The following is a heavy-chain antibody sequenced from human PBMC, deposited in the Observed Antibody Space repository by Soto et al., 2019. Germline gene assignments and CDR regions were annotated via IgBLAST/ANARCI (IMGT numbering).Heavy chain of an antibody. CDR2: ISWDGGSI. D-gene: IGHD2-21*01. J-gene: IGHJ5*01. Sequence: PGGSLRLSCEASGFTFDGYMMHWVRQAPGKGLEWISLISWDGGSIDYADSIKGRFTVSRDNSKNSLFLDVHSLETEDTAVYYCAKEGNGGASLDSWGQGTLVTVSS. CDR1: GFTFDGYM. V-gene: IGHV3-43*01. CDR3: AKEGNGGASLDS.